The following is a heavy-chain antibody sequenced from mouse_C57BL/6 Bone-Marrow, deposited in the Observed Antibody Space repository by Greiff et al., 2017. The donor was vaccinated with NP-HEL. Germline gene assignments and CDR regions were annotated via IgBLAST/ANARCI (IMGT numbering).Heavy chain of an antibody. CDR1: GYRGASDG. J-gene: IGHJ4*01. Sequence: QVQLQQPGAELLPRGASVKLSCKALGYRGASDGGQSFGGARGPRLSPIGLIHPRSGGTNYNEKFKSKATLTVDKSSSTAYMQLSSLTSEDSAVYYCARSGTTVVGSYYYAMDYWGQGTSVTVSS. CDR3: ARSGTTVVGSYYYAMDY. V-gene: IGHV1-64*01. CDR2: IHPRSGGT. D-gene: IGHD1-1*01.